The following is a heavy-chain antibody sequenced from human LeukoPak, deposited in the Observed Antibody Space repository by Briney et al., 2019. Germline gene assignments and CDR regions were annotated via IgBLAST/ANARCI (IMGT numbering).Heavy chain of an antibody. Sequence: GASVKVSCKASGYTFTSYDINWVRQATGQGLEWMGWMNPNSGNTGYAQKFQGRVTITRNTSISTAYMELSSLRSEDTAVYYCGKVIAVAGTRWFDPWGQGTLVTVSS. V-gene: IGHV1-8*03. CDR1: GYTFTSYD. J-gene: IGHJ5*02. CDR2: MNPNSGNT. CDR3: GKVIAVAGTRWFDP. D-gene: IGHD6-19*01.